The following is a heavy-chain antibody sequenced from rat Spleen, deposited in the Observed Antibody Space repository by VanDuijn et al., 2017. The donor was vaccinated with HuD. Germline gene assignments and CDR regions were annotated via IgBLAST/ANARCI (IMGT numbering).Heavy chain of an antibody. CDR1: GFTFSSFA. J-gene: IGHJ2*01. CDR3: ARPSARYSSGYSYYFEH. D-gene: IGHD4-3*01. V-gene: IGHV5-46*01. CDR2: ISPSGGST. Sequence: EVQLVESGGGLVQPGRSLKLSCAASGFTFSSFAMAWVRQAPEKGLEWVASISPSGGSTYYRDSVKGRITISRDNAESTLYLQMNSLRSEDTATYYCARPSARYSSGYSYYFEHWGQGVMVTVSS.